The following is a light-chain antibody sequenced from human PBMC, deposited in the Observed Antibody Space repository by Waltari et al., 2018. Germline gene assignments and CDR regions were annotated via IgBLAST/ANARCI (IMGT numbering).Light chain of an antibody. Sequence: DLQMTQSPSSLSASVGDRVTITCRASQDITNELVWFQQRPGKAPKRLIYAASSLQSGVPSRFSGSGFGTEFTLTISSLQPEDFATYYCLQHNNYPRTFGQGTKVEIK. J-gene: IGKJ1*01. V-gene: IGKV1-17*01. CDR3: LQHNNYPRT. CDR2: AAS. CDR1: QDITNE.